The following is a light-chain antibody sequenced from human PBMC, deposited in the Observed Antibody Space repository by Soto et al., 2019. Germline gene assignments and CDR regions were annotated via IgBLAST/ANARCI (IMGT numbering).Light chain of an antibody. CDR1: QDIGND. J-gene: IGKJ1*01. Sequence: IQMTPSPSSMYASLGDRVTITFRASQDIGNDLGWYQQKPGKAPRLLISTASTLESGVPARFSGSGSGTHFILTISSLQPEDFATYSCLQDYNYPRTFGQGTKVDIK. CDR3: LQDYNYPRT. CDR2: TAS. V-gene: IGKV1-6*01.